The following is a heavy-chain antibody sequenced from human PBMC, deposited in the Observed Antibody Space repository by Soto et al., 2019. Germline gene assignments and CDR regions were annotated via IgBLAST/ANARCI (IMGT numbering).Heavy chain of an antibody. CDR2: ISAYNGNT. D-gene: IGHD6-19*01. CDR1: GYTFTSYG. J-gene: IGHJ4*02. Sequence: QVQLVQSGAEVKKPGASVKVSCKASGYTFTSYGISWVRQAPGQGLEWMGWISAYNGNTNYAQKLQGRVTMTTDTSTSTAYTELRSLRSDDTAVYYCARDKGSSGWYLGDYFDYWGQGTLVTVSS. CDR3: ARDKGSSGWYLGDYFDY. V-gene: IGHV1-18*01.